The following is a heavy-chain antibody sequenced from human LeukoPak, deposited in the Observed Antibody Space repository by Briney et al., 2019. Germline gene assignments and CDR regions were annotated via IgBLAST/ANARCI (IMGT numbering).Heavy chain of an antibody. CDR2: MNPNSGNT. J-gene: IGHJ4*02. CDR3: ARGSAEYYYDSSGYNY. V-gene: IGHV1-8*01. D-gene: IGHD3-22*01. Sequence: ASVKVSRKASGYTFTSYDINWVRQATGQGLEWMGWMNPNSGNTGYAQKFQGSVNMTRNISTGTAYMELSSLKSEDTAVYYCARGSAEYYYDSSGYNYWGQGTLVSVSS. CDR1: GYTFTSYD.